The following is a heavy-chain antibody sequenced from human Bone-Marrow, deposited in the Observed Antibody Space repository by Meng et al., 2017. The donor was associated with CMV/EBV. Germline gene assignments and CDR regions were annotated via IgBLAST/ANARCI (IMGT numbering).Heavy chain of an antibody. V-gene: IGHV4-34*01. J-gene: IGHJ4*02. Sequence: QVPLQQWGAGLLKPSETLSLTCGVYGAPFSGYWSWVRQPPGKGLEWIGEITHSGSTNYNVSLKSRVTISIDTSKNQFSLKLSSVIATDTAVYYCAPGFRSWSGSYSSWGQGILVTVSS. CDR2: ITHSGST. D-gene: IGHD1-26*01. CDR1: GAPFSGY. CDR3: APGFRSWSGSYSS.